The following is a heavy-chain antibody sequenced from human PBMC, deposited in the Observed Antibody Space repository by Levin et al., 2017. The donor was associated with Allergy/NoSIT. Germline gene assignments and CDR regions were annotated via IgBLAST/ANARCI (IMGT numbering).Heavy chain of an antibody. CDR1: GGFIHSYF. J-gene: IGHJ4*02. Sequence: SETLSLTCTVSGGFIHSYFWSWIRQPPGKGLEWIGYIYYNWNTDYNPSPKSRVTISGDTSKNQFSLRLSSVTAADTAVYYCARHREYGGSDSWGQGTLVTVSS. D-gene: IGHD4-23*01. CDR2: IYYNWNT. V-gene: IGHV4-59*08. CDR3: ARHREYGGSDS.